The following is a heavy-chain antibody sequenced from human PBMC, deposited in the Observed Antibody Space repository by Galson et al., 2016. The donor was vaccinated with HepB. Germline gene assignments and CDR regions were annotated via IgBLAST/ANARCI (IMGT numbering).Heavy chain of an antibody. V-gene: IGHV3-64D*06. CDR1: GFTFSFYA. Sequence: SLRLSCAASGFTFSFYAMHWVRQAPGKGLEYVSAISGSGGSTYYADSVKGRFTISRDNSKNTLYLQMSSLRTEDTAVYYCVKGGGYSSGWYKGAFDYWGQGTLVTVSS. CDR3: VKGGGYSSGWYKGAFDY. CDR2: ISGSGGST. J-gene: IGHJ4*02. D-gene: IGHD6-19*01.